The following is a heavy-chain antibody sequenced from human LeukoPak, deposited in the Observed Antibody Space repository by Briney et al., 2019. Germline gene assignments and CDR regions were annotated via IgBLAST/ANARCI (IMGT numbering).Heavy chain of an antibody. CDR1: GFTFSDYY. CDR2: ISSSGSTI. V-gene: IGHV3-11*01. Sequence: PGGSLRLSCAASGFTFSDYYMSWIRQAPGKGLEWVSYISSSGSTIYYAGSVKGRFTISRDNAKNSLYLQMNSLRAEDAAVYYCARVGVGYYYYGMDVWGQGTTVTVSS. J-gene: IGHJ6*02. CDR3: ARVGVGYYYYGMDV. D-gene: IGHD2-8*01.